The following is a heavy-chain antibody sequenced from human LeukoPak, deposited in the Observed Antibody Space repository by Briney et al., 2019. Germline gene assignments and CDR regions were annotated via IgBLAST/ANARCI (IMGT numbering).Heavy chain of an antibody. CDR1: GYSISSGYY. Sequence: PSETLSLTCTVSGYSISSGYYWGWIRQPPGKGLEWIGSIYHSGSTYYNPSLKSRVTISVDTSKNQLSLKLNSVIAADTAVYYCARVKKGDYMDVWGKGTTVTVSS. CDR2: IYHSGST. J-gene: IGHJ6*03. V-gene: IGHV4-38-2*02. CDR3: ARVKKGDYMDV. D-gene: IGHD3-16*01.